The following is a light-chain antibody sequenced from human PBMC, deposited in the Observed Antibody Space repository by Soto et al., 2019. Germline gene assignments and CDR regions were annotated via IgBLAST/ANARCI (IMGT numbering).Light chain of an antibody. Sequence: DIQLTQSPSFLSASVGDRVTITCRASQGISSYLTWYQQKPGKAPKLLIYAASTLQRGVPSMFSGSGSGTEFTLTISSLQPEDFATYYCQQLNSYPRTFGQGTKLEIK. V-gene: IGKV1-9*01. CDR1: QGISSY. CDR3: QQLNSYPRT. CDR2: AAS. J-gene: IGKJ1*01.